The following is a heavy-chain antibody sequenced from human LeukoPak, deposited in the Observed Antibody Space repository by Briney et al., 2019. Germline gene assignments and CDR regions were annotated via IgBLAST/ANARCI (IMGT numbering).Heavy chain of an antibody. CDR2: ILGSGRSA. CDR3: SKWGDYDVLTGYYDSDF. CDR1: GFTFNNSA. Sequence: GGSLRLSCAASGFTFNNSAMSWVRQAPGKGLEWVSAILGSGRSAYYADSVKGRFTISRDNSKYSLFLQMNSLSVEDTALYYCSKWGDYDVLTGYYDSDFWGQGTLVTVSA. V-gene: IGHV3-23*01. J-gene: IGHJ4*02. D-gene: IGHD3-9*01.